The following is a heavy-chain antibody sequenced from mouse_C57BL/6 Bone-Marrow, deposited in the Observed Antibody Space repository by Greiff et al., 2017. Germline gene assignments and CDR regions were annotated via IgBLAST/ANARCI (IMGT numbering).Heavy chain of an antibody. CDR2: IDPEDGET. CDR1: GFNIKDYY. J-gene: IGHJ3*01. D-gene: IGHD4-1*01. Sequence: EVQLQQSGAELVKPGASVKLSCTASGFNIKDYYMHWVKQRTEQGLEWIGRIDPEDGETKYAPKFPGKATITAYTSSNTAFLQLSCLTSEDTSVYYCARTGWFAYWGQVTLVTVSA. V-gene: IGHV14-2*01. CDR3: ARTGWFAY.